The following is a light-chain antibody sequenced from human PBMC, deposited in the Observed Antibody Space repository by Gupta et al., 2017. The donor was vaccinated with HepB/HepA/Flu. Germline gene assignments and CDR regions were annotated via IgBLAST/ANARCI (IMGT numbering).Light chain of an antibody. CDR1: QSISSY. J-gene: IGKJ1*01. V-gene: IGKV1-39*01. CDR3: QQSYSST. Sequence: DIQMTQSPSYLSASVGDRVTITCRASQSISSYLNWYQQKPGKAPKLLIYAAYSLQSGVPSRFSGSGSGKDFTLTISSLQPEDFATYYCQQSYSSTLGQGTKVEIK. CDR2: AAY.